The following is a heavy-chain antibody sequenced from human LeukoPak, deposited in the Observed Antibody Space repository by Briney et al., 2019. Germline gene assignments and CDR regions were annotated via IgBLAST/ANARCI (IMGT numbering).Heavy chain of an antibody. CDR3: ARDYSGPDY. Sequence: GGSLRLSCAASGFTFSSYGMHWVRQAPGKGLQWVAVIWYDGSNKYYADSVKGRFTISRDNSKNTLCLQMNSLRAEDTAVYYCARDYSGPDYWGQGTLVTVSS. CDR1: GFTFSSYG. V-gene: IGHV3-33*01. D-gene: IGHD4-11*01. CDR2: IWYDGSNK. J-gene: IGHJ4*02.